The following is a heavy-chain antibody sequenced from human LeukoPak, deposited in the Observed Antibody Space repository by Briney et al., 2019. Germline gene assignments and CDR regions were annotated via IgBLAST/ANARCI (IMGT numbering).Heavy chain of an antibody. V-gene: IGHV3-23*01. CDR3: AKDYSGSWYYFDY. Sequence: GGSLRLSCAGSKFTFSNYAMTWVRQAPGKGLEWVSTISSSGGSIFYSDSVKGRFTISRDSSRNTVYLQMNSLRAEDAAIYYCAKDYSGSWYYFDYWGQATLVTVSS. D-gene: IGHD6-13*01. CDR1: KFTFSNYA. CDR2: ISSSGGSI. J-gene: IGHJ4*02.